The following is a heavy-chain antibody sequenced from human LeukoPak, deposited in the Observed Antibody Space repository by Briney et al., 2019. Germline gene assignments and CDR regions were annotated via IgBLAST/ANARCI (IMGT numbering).Heavy chain of an antibody. J-gene: IGHJ5*02. V-gene: IGHV3-7*03. D-gene: IGHD6-25*01. Sequence: GGSLRLSCAASGFRFSTFWMSWVRQAPGKGLEWVANINQNGGVKHYVDSVRGRFTISRDNAKNSLYLQMTSLRADDTAVYYCATSDDAAGTSWGQGTLVTVS. CDR3: ATSDDAAGTS. CDR1: GFRFSTFW. CDR2: INQNGGVK.